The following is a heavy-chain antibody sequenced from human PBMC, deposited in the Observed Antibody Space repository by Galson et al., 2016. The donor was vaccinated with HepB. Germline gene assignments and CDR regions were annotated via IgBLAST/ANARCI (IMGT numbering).Heavy chain of an antibody. CDR3: AREHVYGDPTWFDP. Sequence: LSLTCTVSGGSSSRSSYYWSWIRQPAGKGLEWIGHIHTSGSTNSNPSLKSRVTMSADTSKDQFSLNLSSVTAADTAVYYCAREHVYGDPTWFDPWGREPWSPSPQ. D-gene: IGHD4-17*01. CDR1: GGSSSRSSYY. CDR2: IHTSGST. V-gene: IGHV4-61*09. J-gene: IGHJ5*02.